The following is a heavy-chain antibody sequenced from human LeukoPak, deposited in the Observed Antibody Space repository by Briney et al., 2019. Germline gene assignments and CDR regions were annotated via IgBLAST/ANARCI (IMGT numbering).Heavy chain of an antibody. CDR3: ARVVTIGQAFDI. CDR1: GYTFTGYY. V-gene: IGHV1-18*04. D-gene: IGHD3-9*01. J-gene: IGHJ3*02. Sequence: ASVKVSCKASGYTFTGYYMHWVRQAPGQGLEWMGWISAYNGNTNYAQKLQGRVTMTTDTSTSTAYMELRSLRSDDTAVYYCARVVTIGQAFDIWGQGTMVTVSS. CDR2: ISAYNGNT.